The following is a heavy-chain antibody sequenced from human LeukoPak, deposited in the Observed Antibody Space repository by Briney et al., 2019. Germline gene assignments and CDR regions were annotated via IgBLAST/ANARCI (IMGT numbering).Heavy chain of an antibody. CDR2: IYYSGST. D-gene: IGHD3-10*01. J-gene: IGHJ6*02. V-gene: IGHV4-59*01. CDR1: GGSISNYY. CDR3: ARERITMARGVFVYYYGMDV. Sequence: SETLSLTCLVSGGSISNYYWSWIRQPPGKGLEWIGNIYYSGSTNYNPSLKSRVTISVDTSKNQFSLKLSSVTAADTAVYYCARERITMARGVFVYYYGMDVWGPGTTVTVSS.